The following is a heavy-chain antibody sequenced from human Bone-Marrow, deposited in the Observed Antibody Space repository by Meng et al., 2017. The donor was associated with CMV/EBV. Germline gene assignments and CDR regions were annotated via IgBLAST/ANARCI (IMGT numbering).Heavy chain of an antibody. D-gene: IGHD6-13*01. CDR1: GYTFTGYY. J-gene: IGHJ5*02. CDR2: IIPILGIA. V-gene: IGHV1-69*10. Sequence: SVKVSCKASGYTFTGYYMHWVRQAPGQGLEWMGGIIPILGIANYAQKFQGRVTITADKSTSTAYMELSSLRSEDTAVYYCARRIAAAGRGNWFDPWGQRTLVTVSS. CDR3: ARRIAAAGRGNWFDP.